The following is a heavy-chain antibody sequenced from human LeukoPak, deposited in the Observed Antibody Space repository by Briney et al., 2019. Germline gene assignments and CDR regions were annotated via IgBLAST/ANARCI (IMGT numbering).Heavy chain of an antibody. J-gene: IGHJ4*02. CDR1: GFTFSSYE. Sequence: GGSLRLSCAASGFTFSSYEMNWVRQAPGKGLEWVSYISSSGSTIYYADSVKGRFTISRDNAENSLYLQMNSLRAEDTAVYYCAREGIRYGSGSLDWGQGTLVTVSS. V-gene: IGHV3-48*03. D-gene: IGHD3-10*01. CDR2: ISSSGSTI. CDR3: AREGIRYGSGSLD.